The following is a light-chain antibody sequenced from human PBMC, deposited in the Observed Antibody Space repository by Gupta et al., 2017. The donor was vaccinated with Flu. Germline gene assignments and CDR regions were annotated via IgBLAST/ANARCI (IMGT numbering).Light chain of an antibody. J-gene: IGKJ2*01. CDR3: QQDDFAAYT. Sequence: EILLTQSPGSLSVSPGEGVTLSCRTSQSLPSTYLAWYQQKPGQAPRLVIYGASKRAAGTPDTFNDSGSGRDFSFTITRLEPEDFAVYYCQQDDFAAYTFGQGTKLHIK. V-gene: IGKV3-20*01. CDR2: GAS. CDR1: QSLPSTY.